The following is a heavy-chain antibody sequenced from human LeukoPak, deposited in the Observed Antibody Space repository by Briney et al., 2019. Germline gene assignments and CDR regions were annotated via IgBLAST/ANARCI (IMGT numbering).Heavy chain of an antibody. D-gene: IGHD5-18*01. CDR2: ISWDGGST. V-gene: IGHV3-43D*03. Sequence: GGSLRLSCAASGFTFDDYAMHWVRQAPGKGLEWVSLISWDGGSTYYADSVKGRFTISRDNSRNSLYLQMNSLRAEDTALYYCAKDIGDTAYSFDYWGQGTLVTVSP. CDR3: AKDIGDTAYSFDY. CDR1: GFTFDDYA. J-gene: IGHJ4*02.